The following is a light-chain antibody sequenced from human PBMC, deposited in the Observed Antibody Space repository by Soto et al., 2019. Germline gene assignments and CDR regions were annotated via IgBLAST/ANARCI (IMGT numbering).Light chain of an antibody. V-gene: IGKV3D-11*01. J-gene: IGKJ5*01. CDR3: QQLNSYPIT. Sequence: EKVLTKSVATPSSFTDDRVTLSCRASQAVNTRLAWYQHKPGQAPRLRIYLASNRAAGVPARFSGSGSGTDFTLTISSLQPEDFATYYCQQLNSYPITFGQVTRLEIK. CDR2: LAS. CDR1: QAVNTR.